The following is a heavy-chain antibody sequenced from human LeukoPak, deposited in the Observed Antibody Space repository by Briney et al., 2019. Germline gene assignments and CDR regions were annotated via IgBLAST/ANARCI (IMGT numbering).Heavy chain of an antibody. Sequence: GGSLRLCCAASGFTFSSYAMSWVRQAPGKGLEWVSGLSGSGDDTDYADSVKGRFTISRDNSKNTVYLQMNSLRAEDTAVYYCAVQRGGDGYNTFDYWGQGTLVTVSS. CDR3: AVQRGGDGYNTFDY. CDR2: LSGSGDDT. CDR1: GFTFSSYA. D-gene: IGHD5-24*01. J-gene: IGHJ4*02. V-gene: IGHV3-23*01.